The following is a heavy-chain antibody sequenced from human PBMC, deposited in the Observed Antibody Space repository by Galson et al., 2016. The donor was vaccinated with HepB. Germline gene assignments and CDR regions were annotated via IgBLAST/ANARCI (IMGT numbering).Heavy chain of an antibody. CDR1: GFSFGGYV. CDR2: IGTGDGST. J-gene: IGHJ4*02. Sequence: SLRLSCATSGFSFGGYVMTWVRQAPGKGPEWVSSIGTGDGSTNYVESAKGRFTISKDNSKNTVYLQMNSLRAEDTAVYYCAACYGSGTYYGDWGQGTLVTVSS. V-gene: IGHV3-23*01. D-gene: IGHD3-10*01. CDR3: AACYGSGTYYGD.